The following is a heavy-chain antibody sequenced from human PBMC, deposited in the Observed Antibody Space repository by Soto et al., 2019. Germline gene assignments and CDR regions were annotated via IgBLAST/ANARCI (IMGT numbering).Heavy chain of an antibody. CDR1: GFTFSMFS. J-gene: IGHJ5*01. CDR3: VHPRSTVLIPPT. Sequence: PGGSLRLSCSASGFTFSMFSMHWVRQAPGKGLEYVSGISSNGDSTYYADSEKVRFTISRDNSKNTLYLQMSSLRAVDTAADYCVHPRSTVLIPPTWGHGTLGPVAP. D-gene: IGHD4-17*01. CDR2: ISSNGDST. V-gene: IGHV3-64D*06.